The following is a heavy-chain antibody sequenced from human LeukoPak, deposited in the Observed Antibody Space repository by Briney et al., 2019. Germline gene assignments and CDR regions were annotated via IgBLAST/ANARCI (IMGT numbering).Heavy chain of an antibody. Sequence: GGSLRLSCAASGFTVSSNYMSWVRQAPGKGLEWVSVIYSGGSTYYADSVKGRFTISRDNSKNTLYLQMNSLRAEDTAVYYCARDFSLIAAATPVSWGQGTLVTVSS. CDR1: GFTVSSNY. J-gene: IGHJ5*02. V-gene: IGHV3-53*01. CDR2: IYSGGST. D-gene: IGHD6-6*01. CDR3: ARDFSLIAAATPVS.